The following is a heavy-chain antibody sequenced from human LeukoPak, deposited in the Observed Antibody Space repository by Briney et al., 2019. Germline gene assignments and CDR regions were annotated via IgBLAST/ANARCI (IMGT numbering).Heavy chain of an antibody. J-gene: IGHJ3*02. Sequence: PSETLSLTCTVSGVSISSSYWSWIRQPPGKRLEWIGYIYYSGSTNSNPSLKSRVTISADTSKSQFSLRLNSVTAADTAVYYCVRGNYDSRGYSNAFDIWGQGAMVTVSS. CDR1: GVSISSSY. D-gene: IGHD3-22*01. V-gene: IGHV4-59*01. CDR3: VRGNYDSRGYSNAFDI. CDR2: IYYSGST.